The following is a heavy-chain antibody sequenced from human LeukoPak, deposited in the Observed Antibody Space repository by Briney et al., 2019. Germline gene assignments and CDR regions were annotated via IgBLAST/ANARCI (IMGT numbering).Heavy chain of an antibody. CDR1: GFTFTNYG. D-gene: IGHD2-2*01. CDR2: IWYDGSKT. CDR3: ARDDCSTTPCYAY. J-gene: IGHJ4*02. Sequence: GSLRLSCKTSGFTFTNYGINWVHQAPGKGLEWVAAIWYDGSKTSYTDSVKGRFTVSRDISKNTVYLQMNGLKAEDTAVYYCARDDCSTTPCYAYWGQGTLVTVSS. V-gene: IGHV3-33*01.